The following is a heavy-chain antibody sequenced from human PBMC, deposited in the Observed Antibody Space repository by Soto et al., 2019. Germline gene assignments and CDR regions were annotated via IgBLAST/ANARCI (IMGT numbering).Heavy chain of an antibody. CDR2: MNPNSGNT. Sequence: QVQLVQSGAEVKKPGASVKVSCKASGYTFTSYDINWVRQATGQGLEWVGWMNPNSGNTGYAQKFQGRVTMTRNTSISTAYMELSSRRSVDTAVYYWARETSGSYRLDYWGQGNLVTVSS. CDR3: ARETSGSYRLDY. D-gene: IGHD1-26*01. J-gene: IGHJ4*02. V-gene: IGHV1-8*01. CDR1: GYTFTSYD.